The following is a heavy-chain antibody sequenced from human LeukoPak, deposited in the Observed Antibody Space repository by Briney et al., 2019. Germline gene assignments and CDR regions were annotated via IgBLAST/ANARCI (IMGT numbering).Heavy chain of an antibody. CDR2: IVVGSGNT. D-gene: IGHD6-19*01. V-gene: IGHV1-58*01. CDR1: GFTFTSSA. Sequence: SVKVSCKASGFTFTSSAVQWVRQARGQRLEWIGWIVVGSGNTKYAQKFQERVTFTRDMSTSTVYMELSGLRSEDTAVYYCAAEGSGWYEYGMDVWGQGTTVTVSS. CDR3: AAEGSGWYEYGMDV. J-gene: IGHJ6*02.